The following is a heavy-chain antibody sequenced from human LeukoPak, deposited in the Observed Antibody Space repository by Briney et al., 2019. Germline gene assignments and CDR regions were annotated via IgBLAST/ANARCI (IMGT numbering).Heavy chain of an antibody. CDR2: MSSTGNYI. CDR3: VRGPPFDY. Sequence: GGSLRLSCAASGFTFSNYAMHWVRQAPGKGLEWVSSMSSTGNYIYYADSLKGRFTISRDNAKNSLYLQMNSLRAEDTAVYYCVRGPPFDYWGQGTLVTVSS. CDR1: GFTFSNYA. V-gene: IGHV3-21*01. J-gene: IGHJ4*02.